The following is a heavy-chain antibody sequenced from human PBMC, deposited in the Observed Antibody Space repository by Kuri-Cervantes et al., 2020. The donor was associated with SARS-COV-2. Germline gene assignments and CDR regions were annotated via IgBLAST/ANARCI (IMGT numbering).Heavy chain of an antibody. D-gene: IGHD3-10*01. J-gene: IGHJ5*02. CDR2: INYSGST. CDR1: RGSISSGGHY. CDR3: ARHTSTGWFDP. Sequence: ESLKISCVVSRGSISSGGHYWGWVRQPPGKGLGWIGSINYSGSTFYSPNLKSRVTISVDTSTNQLSLKLTPVTAADTAVYYCARHTSTGWFDPWGQGTLVTVSS. V-gene: IGHV4-39*01.